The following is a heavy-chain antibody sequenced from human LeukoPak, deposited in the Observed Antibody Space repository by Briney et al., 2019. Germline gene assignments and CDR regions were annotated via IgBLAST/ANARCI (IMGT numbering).Heavy chain of an antibody. CDR2: IIPILGIA. J-gene: IGHJ4*02. V-gene: IGHV1-69*04. CDR3: ARAEWTYYYDSSPNDY. Sequence: GSSVKVSCKASGGTFSSYAISWVRQAPGQGLEWMGRIIPILGIANYAQKFQGRVTITADKSTSTAYMKLSSLRSEDTAVYYCARAEWTYYYDSSPNDYWGQGTLVTVSS. D-gene: IGHD3-22*01. CDR1: GGTFSSYA.